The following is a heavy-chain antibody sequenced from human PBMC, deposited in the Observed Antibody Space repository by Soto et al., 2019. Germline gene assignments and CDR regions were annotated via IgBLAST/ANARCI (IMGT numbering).Heavy chain of an antibody. CDR1: GYSFTSYW. D-gene: IGHD5-12*01. Sequence: GESLKISCKGSGYSFTSYWISWVRQMPGKGLEWMGRIDPSDSYTNYSPSFQGHVTISADKSISTAYLQWSSLKASDTAMYYCARKGDGYNYRSGYYGMDVWGQRTMVTVSS. CDR3: ARKGDGYNYRSGYYGMDV. J-gene: IGHJ6*02. V-gene: IGHV5-10-1*01. CDR2: IDPSDSYT.